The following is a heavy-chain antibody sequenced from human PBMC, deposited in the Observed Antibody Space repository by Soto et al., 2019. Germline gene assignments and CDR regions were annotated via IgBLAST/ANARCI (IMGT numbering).Heavy chain of an antibody. CDR1: GTSFIGYY. J-gene: IGHJ6*02. D-gene: IGHD3-10*01. CDR3: ARVSGIYYYGMDV. V-gene: IGHV4-34*01. CDR2: INHSGST. Sequence: PSETLSLTCAVYGTSFIGYYWKWIRQPPGKGLEWIGEINHSGSTNYNPSLKSRVTISVDTSKNQFSLKLSSVTAADTAVYYCARVSGIYYYGMDVWGQGTTVT.